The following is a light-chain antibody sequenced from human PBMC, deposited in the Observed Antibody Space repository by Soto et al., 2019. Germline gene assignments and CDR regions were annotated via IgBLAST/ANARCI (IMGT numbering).Light chain of an antibody. CDR2: GAS. V-gene: IGKV3-20*01. CDR1: QSVSSSY. Sequence: EIVLTQSPGTLSLSPGERATLSCRASQSVSSSYLAWYQQKPGQAPRLLIYGASSRATGIPDRCSGSGSGRHFTLTMSRLEPEDFAVYYCKQYGSSPRYTFGQGTKLEIK. CDR3: KQYGSSPRYT. J-gene: IGKJ2*01.